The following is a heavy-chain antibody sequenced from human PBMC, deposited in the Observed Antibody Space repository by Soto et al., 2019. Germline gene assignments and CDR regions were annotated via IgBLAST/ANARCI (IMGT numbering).Heavy chain of an antibody. Sequence: QMQLVQSGPEVKKPGTSVKVSCKASGFTFTSSAVQWVRQARGQRLEWIGWIVVGSGNTNYAQKFQERVTITRAMSTSTAYMELSSLRSEDTSVYYCAADLPATYYYYYGMDVWGQGTTVTVSS. CDR3: AADLPATYYYYYGMDV. CDR1: GFTFTSSA. D-gene: IGHD2-2*01. V-gene: IGHV1-58*01. CDR2: IVVGSGNT. J-gene: IGHJ6*02.